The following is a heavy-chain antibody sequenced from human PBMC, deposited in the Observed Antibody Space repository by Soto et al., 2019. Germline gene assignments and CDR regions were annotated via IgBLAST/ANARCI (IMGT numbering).Heavy chain of an antibody. CDR3: ERTSTEGKQIAKGRHAFDL. Sequence: SETXSLTCTSCGVSISIGDYCVWIRQSRGKVRGCIGGIHHSGSTRYKPSLRSRISLSMEASRHQFSMNLDSATAPATALYFCERTSTEGKQIAKGRHAFDLSGQGTVVTVSS. D-gene: IGHD1-26*01. V-gene: IGHV4-38-2*02. CDR1: GVSISIGDY. CDR2: IHHSGST. J-gene: IGHJ3*01.